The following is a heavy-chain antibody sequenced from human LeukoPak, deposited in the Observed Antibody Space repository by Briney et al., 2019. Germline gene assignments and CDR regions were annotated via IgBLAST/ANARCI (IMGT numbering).Heavy chain of an antibody. Sequence: GGSLRLSCAASGFTFSSYSMNWVRQAPGKGLEWVSSISSSSSYIYYADSVKGRFTISRDNAKNSLYLQMNSLRAEDTAVYYCAGDLQWLVRSYYYYGMDVWGQGTTVTVSS. J-gene: IGHJ6*02. D-gene: IGHD6-19*01. V-gene: IGHV3-21*01. CDR2: ISSSSSYI. CDR1: GFTFSSYS. CDR3: AGDLQWLVRSYYYYGMDV.